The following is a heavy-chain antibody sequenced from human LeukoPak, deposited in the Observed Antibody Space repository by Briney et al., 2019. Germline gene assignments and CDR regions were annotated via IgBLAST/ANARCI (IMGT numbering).Heavy chain of an antibody. V-gene: IGHV3-30*04. J-gene: IGHJ4*02. CDR3: ARDLQVTAITTADY. D-gene: IGHD2-21*02. Sequence: GGSLRLSCAASGFTFSSYAMHWVRQAPGKGLEWVAVISYDGSKIYYTESVKGRFTISRDNSKNTLYLQMNNLRAEDTAVYYCARDLQVTAITTADYWGQGTLVTVSS. CDR2: ISYDGSKI. CDR1: GFTFSSYA.